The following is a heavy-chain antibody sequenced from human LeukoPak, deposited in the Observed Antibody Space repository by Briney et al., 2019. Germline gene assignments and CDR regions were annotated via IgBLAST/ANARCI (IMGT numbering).Heavy chain of an antibody. CDR3: TTVGYDSSGYYSYYFDC. Sequence: PGGSLRLSCAASGFTFSSYAMSWVRQAPGKGLEWVGRIRSKTDGGTTDYAAPVKGRFTISRDDSRNTLYLQLNSLKSEDTAVYYCTTVGYDSSGYYSYYFDCWGQGTLVTVSS. D-gene: IGHD3-22*01. J-gene: IGHJ4*02. V-gene: IGHV3-15*01. CDR2: IRSKTDGGTT. CDR1: GFTFSSYA.